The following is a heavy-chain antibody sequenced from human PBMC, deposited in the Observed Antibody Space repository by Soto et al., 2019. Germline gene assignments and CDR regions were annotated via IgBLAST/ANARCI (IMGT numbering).Heavy chain of an antibody. D-gene: IGHD3-10*01. CDR3: ARSGNEGTLDY. CDR1: GDSVSSKSAA. J-gene: IGHJ4*02. Sequence: SQTLSLTCAISGDSVSSKSAAWYWIRQSPSRGLEWLGRTYYRSKWYNEYAVSVKSRITINPDTSKNQFSLQLNSVTPDDTAVYYCARSGNEGTLDYWGQGTLVTVSS. V-gene: IGHV6-1*01. CDR2: TYYRSKWYN.